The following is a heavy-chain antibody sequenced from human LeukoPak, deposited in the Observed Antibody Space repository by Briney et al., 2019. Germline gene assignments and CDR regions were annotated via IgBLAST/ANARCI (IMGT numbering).Heavy chain of an antibody. V-gene: IGHV3-48*03. Sequence: PGGSLRLSCAASGFTFSSYEMNWVRQAPGKGLEWVSYISSSGSTIYYADSVKGRFTISRDNAKNSLYLQMNSLRAEGTAVYYCAREGFIVGYCSSTSCHDAFDIWGQGTMVTVSS. CDR3: AREGFIVGYCSSTSCHDAFDI. CDR1: GFTFSSYE. CDR2: ISSSGSTI. D-gene: IGHD2-2*01. J-gene: IGHJ3*02.